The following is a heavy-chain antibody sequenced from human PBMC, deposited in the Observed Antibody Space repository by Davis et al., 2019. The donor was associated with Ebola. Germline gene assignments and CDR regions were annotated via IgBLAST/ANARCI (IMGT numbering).Heavy chain of an antibody. Sequence: PGGSLRLSCAASGFTFSSYWMHWVRQAPGKGLVWVSRINSDGSSTSYADSVKGRFTISRDNAKNTLYLQMNSLRAEDTAVYYCARIITMIVVVGWGFDYWGQGTLVTVSS. D-gene: IGHD3-22*01. CDR3: ARIITMIVVVGWGFDY. CDR1: GFTFSSYW. J-gene: IGHJ4*02. V-gene: IGHV3-74*01. CDR2: INSDGSST.